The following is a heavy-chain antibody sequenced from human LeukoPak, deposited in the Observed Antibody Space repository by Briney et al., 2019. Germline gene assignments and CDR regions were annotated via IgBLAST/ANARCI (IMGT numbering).Heavy chain of an antibody. D-gene: IGHD2-15*01. J-gene: IGHJ6*02. V-gene: IGHV4-34*01. CDR3: ARRSHCTGDSCYPV. CDR1: GGSFSGYY. Sequence: SETLSLTCAVYGGSFSGYYWSWIRQPPGKGLEWIGSIYYGERTYYNPSLKSRVTISQETSKNQFSLKVNTVTAADTAVYHCARRSHCTGDSCYPVWGQGTTVTVSS. CDR2: IYYGERT.